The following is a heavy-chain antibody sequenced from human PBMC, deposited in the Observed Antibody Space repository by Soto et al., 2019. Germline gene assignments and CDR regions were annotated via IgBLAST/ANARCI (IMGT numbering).Heavy chain of an antibody. CDR2: FDPEDGET. V-gene: IGHV1-24*01. D-gene: IGHD2-2*01. CDR1: GYTLTELS. CDR3: ATDRYCSSTSCYFDY. Sequence: ASVKVSCKVSGYTLTELSMHWVRQAPGKGLEWMGGFDPEDGETIYAQKFQGRVTMTEDTSTDTAYMELSSLRSEDTAVYYCATDRYCSSTSCYFDYWGQGTLVTVSS. J-gene: IGHJ4*02.